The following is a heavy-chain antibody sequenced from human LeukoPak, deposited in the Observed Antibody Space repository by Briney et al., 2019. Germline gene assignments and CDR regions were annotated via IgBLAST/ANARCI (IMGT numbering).Heavy chain of an antibody. D-gene: IGHD2-2*01. Sequence: SETLSLTCAVYGGSFSGYYWSWIRQPPGKGLEWIGEINHSGSTNYNPSLKSRVTISVDTSKNQFSLKLSSVSAADTAVYYCARAPPPYCSSTSCYLAFDPWGQGTLVTVSS. CDR2: INHSGST. CDR1: GGSFSGYY. V-gene: IGHV4-34*01. CDR3: ARAPPPYCSSTSCYLAFDP. J-gene: IGHJ5*02.